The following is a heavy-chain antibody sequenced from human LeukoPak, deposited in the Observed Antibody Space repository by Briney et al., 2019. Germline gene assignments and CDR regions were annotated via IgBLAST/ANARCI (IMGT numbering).Heavy chain of an antibody. CDR3: ARDPKQWLVDGMDV. CDR1: GFTFSSYW. V-gene: IGHV3-7*01. CDR2: IKQDGSEK. D-gene: IGHD6-19*01. J-gene: IGHJ6*02. Sequence: GGSLRLSCAASGFTFSSYWMSWVRQAPGKGLEWVANIKQDGSEKYYVDSVKGRFTISRDNAKNSLYLQMNSLRAEDTAVYYCARDPKQWLVDGMDVWGQGTTVTVSS.